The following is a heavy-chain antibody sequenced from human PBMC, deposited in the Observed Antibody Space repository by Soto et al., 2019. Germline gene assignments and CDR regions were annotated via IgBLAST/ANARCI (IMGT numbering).Heavy chain of an antibody. CDR3: ARGAEDILTGYGAFDI. CDR2: IYYSGST. J-gene: IGHJ3*02. Sequence: SETLSLTCAVSGYSISSGYYWGWLRQPPGKGLEWIGSIYYSGSTNYNPSLKSRVTISVDTSKNQFSLKLSSVTAADTAVYYCARGAEDILTGYGAFDIWGQGTMVTVSS. CDR1: GYSISSGYY. D-gene: IGHD3-9*01. V-gene: IGHV4-38-2*01.